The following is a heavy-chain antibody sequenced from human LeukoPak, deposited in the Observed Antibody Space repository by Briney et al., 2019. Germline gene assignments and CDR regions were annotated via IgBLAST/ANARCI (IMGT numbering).Heavy chain of an antibody. D-gene: IGHD6-19*01. Sequence: GGALRLSCASSGFTFSNYAMSWVRQAPGKGLEWVSAFSGSGGDTYYADSVKGRFSIYRDNSKNTVYLHMNSLRAGDTAVYYCAKGIAGYSSGWYLDFWGQGTLVTVSS. CDR1: GFTFSNYA. CDR3: AKGIAGYSSGWYLDF. CDR2: FSGSGGDT. V-gene: IGHV3-23*01. J-gene: IGHJ4*02.